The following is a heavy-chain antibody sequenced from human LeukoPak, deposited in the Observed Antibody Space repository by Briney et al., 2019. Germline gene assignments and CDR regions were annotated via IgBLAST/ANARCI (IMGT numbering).Heavy chain of an antibody. CDR2: ISWNSGSI. V-gene: IGHV3-9*01. CDR1: GFTFDDYA. Sequence: GGSLRLSCAASGFTFDDYAMHWVRQAPGKGLEWVSGISWNSGSIGYADSVKGRFTISRDNAKNSLYLQMNSLRAEDTAVYYCARMTTVTTLDYWGQGTLVTVSS. J-gene: IGHJ4*02. D-gene: IGHD4-17*01. CDR3: ARMTTVTTLDY.